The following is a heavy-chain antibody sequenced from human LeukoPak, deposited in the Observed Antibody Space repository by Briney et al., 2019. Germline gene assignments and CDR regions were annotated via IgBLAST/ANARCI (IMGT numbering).Heavy chain of an antibody. D-gene: IGHD3-22*01. J-gene: IGHJ4*02. Sequence: SETLSLTCAVSGGSISRGGYSWSWIRQPPGKGLEWIGYFYYSGSTYYNPSLKSRVTISVDTSKNQLSLKLSSVTAADTAVYYCARRGVRITMIVVVITNYFDYWGQGTLVTVSS. CDR1: GGSISRGGYS. CDR3: ARRGVRITMIVVVITNYFDY. V-gene: IGHV4-30-4*07. CDR2: FYYSGST.